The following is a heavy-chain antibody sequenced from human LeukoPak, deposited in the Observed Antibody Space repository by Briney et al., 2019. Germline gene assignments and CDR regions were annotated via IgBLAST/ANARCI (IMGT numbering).Heavy chain of an antibody. Sequence: SETLSLTCTVSGGSISSGSYYWSWIRQPAGKGLEWIGRIYTSGSTNYNPSLKSRVTISVDTSKNQFSLKLSSVTAADTAVYYCAREAYCSSTSCYLFDYWGQGTLVTVSS. J-gene: IGHJ4*02. CDR2: IYTSGST. CDR1: GGSISSGSYY. CDR3: AREAYCSSTSCYLFDY. D-gene: IGHD2-2*01. V-gene: IGHV4-61*02.